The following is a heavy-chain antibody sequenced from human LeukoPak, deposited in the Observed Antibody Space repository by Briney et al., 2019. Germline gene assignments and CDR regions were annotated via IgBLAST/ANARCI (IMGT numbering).Heavy chain of an antibody. D-gene: IGHD1-1*01. Sequence: GGSLRLSCTGSGFTFGDHAMSWVRQAPGKGLEWVGFIRSKAYRGTTEYAASVKGRFTISRDDSASIDYLQMNSLKTEDTAVYYCARGPIQLWIHNAMDVWGQGTTVTVSS. V-gene: IGHV3-49*04. J-gene: IGHJ6*02. CDR3: ARGPIQLWIHNAMDV. CDR2: IRSKAYRGTT. CDR1: GFTFGDHA.